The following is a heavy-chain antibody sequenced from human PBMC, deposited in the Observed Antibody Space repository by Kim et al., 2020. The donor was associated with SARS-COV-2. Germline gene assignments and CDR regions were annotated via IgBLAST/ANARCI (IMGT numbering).Heavy chain of an antibody. D-gene: IGHD2-15*01. CDR2: ISAYNGNT. CDR1: GYTFTSYG. J-gene: IGHJ4*02. Sequence: ASVKVSCKASGYTFTSYGISWVRQAPGQGLEWMGWISAYNGNTNYAQKLQGRVTMTTDTSTSTAYMELRSLRSDDTAVYYCARDPRVVAATPAFDYWGQGTLVTVSS. CDR3: ARDPRVVAATPAFDY. V-gene: IGHV1-18*01.